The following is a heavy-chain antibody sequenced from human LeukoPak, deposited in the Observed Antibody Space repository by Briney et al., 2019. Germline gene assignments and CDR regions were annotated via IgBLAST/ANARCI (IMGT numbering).Heavy chain of an antibody. CDR3: VRDQTVFTILDY. J-gene: IGHJ4*02. CDR1: GFTFSSYE. Sequence: GGSLRLSCAASGFTFSSYEMNWVRQAPGKGLEWVSSISSSSSYIYYADSGKGRFAISRDNAKNTVYLQMNSLRDEDTAVYYCVRDQTVFTILDYWGQGTLVTVSS. V-gene: IGHV3-21*06. D-gene: IGHD4-17*01. CDR2: ISSSSSYI.